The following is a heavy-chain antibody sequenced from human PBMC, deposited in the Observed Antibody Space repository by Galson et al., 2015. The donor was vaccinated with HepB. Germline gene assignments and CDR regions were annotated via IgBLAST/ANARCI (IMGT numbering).Heavy chain of an antibody. V-gene: IGHV1-69*13. J-gene: IGHJ6*02. D-gene: IGHD5-18*01. CDR2: IIPIFGTA. CDR3: AVDTAMVTRSPYYYYGMDV. Sequence: SVKVSCKASGGTFSSYAISWVRQAPGQGLEWMGGIIPIFGTANYAQKFQGRVTITADESTSTAYMELSSLRSEDTAVYYCAVDTAMVTRSPYYYYGMDVWGQGTTVTVSS. CDR1: GGTFSSYA.